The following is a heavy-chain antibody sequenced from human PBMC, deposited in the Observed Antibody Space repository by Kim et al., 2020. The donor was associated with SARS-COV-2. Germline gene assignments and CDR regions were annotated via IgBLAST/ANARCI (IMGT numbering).Heavy chain of an antibody. V-gene: IGHV3-30*07. Sequence: ADSVKGRLTISRDNSKNTLYLQMNSLRAEDTAVYYCARDLPYDSSGISDYWGQGTLVTVSS. J-gene: IGHJ4*02. CDR3: ARDLPYDSSGISDY. D-gene: IGHD3-22*01.